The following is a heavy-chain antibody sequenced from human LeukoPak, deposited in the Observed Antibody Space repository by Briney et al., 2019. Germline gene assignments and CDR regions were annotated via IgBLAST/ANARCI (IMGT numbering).Heavy chain of an antibody. V-gene: IGHV1-18*01. J-gene: IGHJ4*02. CDR2: ISAYNGNT. Sequence: GASVKVSCKASGYTFTSYGISWVRQAPGQGLEWMGWISAYNGNTNYAQKLQGRVTMTTDTSTSTAYMELRSLRSDDTAVYYCAREVIPNDCSSTSCSLFDYWGQGTLVTVSS. D-gene: IGHD2-2*01. CDR1: GYTFTSYG. CDR3: AREVIPNDCSSTSCSLFDY.